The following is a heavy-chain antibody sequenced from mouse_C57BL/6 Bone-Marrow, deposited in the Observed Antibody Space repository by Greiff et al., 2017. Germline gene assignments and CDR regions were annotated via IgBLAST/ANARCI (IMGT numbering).Heavy chain of an antibody. CDR3: ARRYFDV. Sequence: EVKLQESGPGLVKPSQSLSLTCSVTGYSITSGYYWNWIRQFPGNKLEWMGYISYDGSNNYNPSLKNRISITRDTSKNQFFLKLNSVTTEDTATYYCARRYFDVWGTGTTVTVSS. J-gene: IGHJ1*03. V-gene: IGHV3-6*01. CDR1: GYSITSGYY. CDR2: ISYDGSN.